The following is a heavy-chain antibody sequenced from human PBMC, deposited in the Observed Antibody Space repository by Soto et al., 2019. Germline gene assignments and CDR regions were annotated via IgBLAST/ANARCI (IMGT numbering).Heavy chain of an antibody. CDR3: ATHATWSHGRFDR. CDR2: IHYSGTT. D-gene: IGHD2-2*01. CDR1: GESVKSGSYY. V-gene: IGHV4-61*01. J-gene: IGHJ5*02. Sequence: QVQLQESGPGLVKPSEILSLTCTVSGESVKSGSYYWHWIRQPPGKGLEWIGYIHYSGTTRYNPSLKSRVAMSLDTSKNQFSLKLTSLTAADTAVYYCATHATWSHGRFDRWGQGTLVTVSS.